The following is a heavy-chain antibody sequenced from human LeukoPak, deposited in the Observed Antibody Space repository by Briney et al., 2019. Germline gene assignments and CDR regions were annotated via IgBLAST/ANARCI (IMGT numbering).Heavy chain of an antibody. CDR1: GGSISSGGYY. V-gene: IGHV4-30-2*01. CDR2: IYHSGST. Sequence: TSETLSLTCTVSGGSISSGGYYWSWIRQPPGKGLEWIGYIYHSGSTYYNPSLKSRVTISVDRSKNQFSLKLSSVTAADTAVYYCARGKNLDYWGQGTLVTVSS. J-gene: IGHJ4*02. CDR3: ARGKNLDY.